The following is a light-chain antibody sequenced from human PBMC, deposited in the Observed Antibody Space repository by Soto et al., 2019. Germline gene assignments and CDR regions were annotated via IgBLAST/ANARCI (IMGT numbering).Light chain of an antibody. V-gene: IGKV1-27*01. Sequence: DIQVTQSPSSLSASVGDTVTITCRASQGISNYVAWYQQKPGKVPKLLICAASTLQSGVPSRFSGSGSGTDFALTISSLQPEDVATYYCQKYNISPWAFGQGTRVEIK. J-gene: IGKJ1*01. CDR2: AAS. CDR1: QGISNY. CDR3: QKYNISPWA.